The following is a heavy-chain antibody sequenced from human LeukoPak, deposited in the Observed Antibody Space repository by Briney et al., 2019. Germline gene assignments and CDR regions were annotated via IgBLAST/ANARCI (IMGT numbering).Heavy chain of an antibody. CDR2: ISGSGGST. Sequence: GGSLRLSCAASGFTFSSYAMSWVRQAPGKGLEWVSAISGSGGSTYYADSVKGRFTISRDNSKNTLYLQMNSLRAEDTAVYYCAKDPGGYDYGDYYYYMDVWGKGTTVTVSS. CDR3: AKDPGGYDYGDYYYYMDV. D-gene: IGHD5-12*01. V-gene: IGHV3-23*01. J-gene: IGHJ6*03. CDR1: GFTFSSYA.